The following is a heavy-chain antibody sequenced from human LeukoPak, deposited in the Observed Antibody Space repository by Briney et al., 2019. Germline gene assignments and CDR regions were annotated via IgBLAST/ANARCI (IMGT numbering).Heavy chain of an antibody. Sequence: GESLKISCKGSGYSFTGYWIGWVRQMPGKGLEWMGIIYPGDSDTRYSPSFQGQVTISADKSISTAYLQWSSLKASDTAMYYCARPGPAYCGGDCYPGHFQHWGQGTLVTVSS. J-gene: IGHJ1*01. CDR3: ARPGPAYCGGDCYPGHFQH. CDR2: IYPGDSDT. CDR1: GYSFTGYW. V-gene: IGHV5-51*01. D-gene: IGHD2-21*02.